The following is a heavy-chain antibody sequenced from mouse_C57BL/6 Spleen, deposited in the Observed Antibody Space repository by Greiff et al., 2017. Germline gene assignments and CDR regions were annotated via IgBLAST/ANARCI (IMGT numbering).Heavy chain of an antibody. CDR1: GFTFSSYA. CDR3: AREDYSNSWFAY. J-gene: IGHJ3*01. CDR2: IRDGGSYT. D-gene: IGHD2-5*01. V-gene: IGHV5-4*01. Sequence: EVKVVESGGGLVKPGGSLKLSCAASGFTFSSYAMSWVRQTPEKRLEWVATIRDGGSYTYYPDNVKGRFTISRDNAKNNLYLQMSHLKSEDTAVYYSAREDYSNSWFAYWGQGTLVTVSA.